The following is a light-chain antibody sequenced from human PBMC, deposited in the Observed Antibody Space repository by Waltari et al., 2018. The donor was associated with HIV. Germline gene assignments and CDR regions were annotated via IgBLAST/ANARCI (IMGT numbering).Light chain of an antibody. CDR2: KDI. J-gene: IGLJ3*02. CDR1: ALPTKS. Sequence: SYELTQTPSVSVSPGQTARLRCPRGALPTKSSSWYGQKPGQAPVLIIYKDIERPSGIPERISGSRSGTGVTLTISDVQAEDEGDYYCQSTDHDGTWVFGGGTKLTVL. CDR3: QSTDHDGTWV. V-gene: IGLV3-25*03.